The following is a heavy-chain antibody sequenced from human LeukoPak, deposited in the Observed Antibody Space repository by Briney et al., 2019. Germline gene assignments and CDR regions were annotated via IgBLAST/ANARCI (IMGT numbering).Heavy chain of an antibody. CDR3: ARGGLTYYYDSSGYYYPY. D-gene: IGHD3-22*01. CDR2: INPNSGGT. CDR1: GYTFTGYY. Sequence: GASVKVSCKASGYTFTGYYMHWVRQAPGQGLEWMGWINPNSGGTNYAQKFQGRVTMTRDTSISTAYMELSRLRSDDTAVYYCARGGLTYYYDSSGYYYPYWGQGTLVTVSS. V-gene: IGHV1-2*02. J-gene: IGHJ4*02.